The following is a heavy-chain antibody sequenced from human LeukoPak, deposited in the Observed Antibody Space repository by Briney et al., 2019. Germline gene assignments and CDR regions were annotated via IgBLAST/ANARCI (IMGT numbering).Heavy chain of an antibody. J-gene: IGHJ4*02. CDR1: GFTFSDYY. V-gene: IGHV3-11*06. Sequence: GGSLRLSCAASGFTFSDYYMSWIRQAPGKGLEWVSYISSSSSYTNYADSVKGRFTISRDNAKNSLYLQMNSLRAEDTAVYYCARVQTLDDYGDYSDYWGRGTLVTVSS. CDR2: ISSSSSYT. CDR3: ARVQTLDDYGDYSDY. D-gene: IGHD4-17*01.